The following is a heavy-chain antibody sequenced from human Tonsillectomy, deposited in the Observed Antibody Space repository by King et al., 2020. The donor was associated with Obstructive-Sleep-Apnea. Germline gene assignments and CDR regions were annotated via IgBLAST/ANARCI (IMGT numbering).Heavy chain of an antibody. CDR2: ISYSGIS. CDR1: GGSISSGAFY. Sequence: MPLQESGPGLVKPSQTLSLTCTVSGGSISSGAFYWIWIRQHPGRGLEWIGYISYSGISDYNPSLKSRVSISVDTSKNQFSLKLSSPTAADTAVYYCVRDLGGLDVWGQGTTVTVSS. CDR3: VRDLGGLDV. V-gene: IGHV4-31*03. D-gene: IGHD3-10*01. J-gene: IGHJ6*02.